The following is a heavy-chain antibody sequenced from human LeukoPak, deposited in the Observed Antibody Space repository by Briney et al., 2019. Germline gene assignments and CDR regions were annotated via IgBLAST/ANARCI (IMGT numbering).Heavy chain of an antibody. Sequence: GGSLRLSCAASGFTFSSYSMNWVRQAPGKGLEWVSVIFSGGITYYAESVKGRFTISRDISKNTVSLQMNGLRVEDTAVYYCAREGEVLWFGFDFWGQGTLVTVSS. CDR3: AREGEVLWFGFDF. CDR1: GFTFSSYS. D-gene: IGHD3-10*01. CDR2: IFSGGIT. V-gene: IGHV3-66*01. J-gene: IGHJ4*02.